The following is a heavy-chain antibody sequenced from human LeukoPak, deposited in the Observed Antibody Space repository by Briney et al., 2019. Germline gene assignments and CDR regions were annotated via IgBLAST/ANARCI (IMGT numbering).Heavy chain of an antibody. CDR2: IYYSGST. CDR3: ARVSPRGWFDP. V-gene: IGHV4-31*03. CDR1: SGSISSGGYY. Sequence: SETLSLTCTVSSGSISSGGYYWSWIRQHPGKGLEWIGYIYYSGSTYYNPSLKSRVTISVDTSKNQFSLKLSSVTAADTAVYYCARVSPRGWFDPWGQGTLVTVSS. J-gene: IGHJ5*02. D-gene: IGHD3-10*01.